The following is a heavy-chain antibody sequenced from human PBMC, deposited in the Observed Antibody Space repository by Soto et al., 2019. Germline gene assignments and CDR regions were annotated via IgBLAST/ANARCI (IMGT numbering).Heavy chain of an antibody. CDR2: IYYSGST. Sequence: PSETLSLTCTVSGGSISSYYWSWIRQPPGKGLEWIGYIYYSGSTNYNPSLKSRVTISVDTSKNQFSLKLSSVTAADTAVYYCARGTGTTIIYYYGMDVWGQGTTVTVSS. CDR3: ARGTGTTIIYYYGMDV. CDR1: GGSISSYY. J-gene: IGHJ6*02. V-gene: IGHV4-59*01. D-gene: IGHD1-7*01.